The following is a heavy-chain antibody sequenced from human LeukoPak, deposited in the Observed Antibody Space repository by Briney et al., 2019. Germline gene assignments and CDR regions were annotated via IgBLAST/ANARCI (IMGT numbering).Heavy chain of an antibody. J-gene: IGHJ4*02. V-gene: IGHV3-48*03. CDR2: ISGSGDTI. D-gene: IGHD5-24*01. CDR3: ARGGGLGRRDGNNDY. CDR1: GFTFSTYE. Sequence: GGSLRLSCVASGFTFSTYEMNWVRQAPGKGLEWVSYISGSGDTIYYADSVKGRFTISRDNAKNSLYLQMSSLRVEDTAVYYCARGGGLGRRDGNNDYWGQGTLVTVSS.